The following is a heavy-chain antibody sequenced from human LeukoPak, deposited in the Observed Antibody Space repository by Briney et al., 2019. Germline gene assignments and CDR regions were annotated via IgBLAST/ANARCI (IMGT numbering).Heavy chain of an antibody. CDR3: ARDEARYSSGYYPNWFDP. V-gene: IGHV1-18*01. CDR2: ISGYNGYT. D-gene: IGHD3-22*01. Sequence: ASVKVSCKASGYTFTSCGISWVRQAPGQGLEWMGWISGYNGYTHYANNHQGRVTMTTDTSTSTAYMELGSLRSDDTAVYYCARDEARYSSGYYPNWFDPWGQGTLVTVS. CDR1: GYTFTSCG. J-gene: IGHJ5*02.